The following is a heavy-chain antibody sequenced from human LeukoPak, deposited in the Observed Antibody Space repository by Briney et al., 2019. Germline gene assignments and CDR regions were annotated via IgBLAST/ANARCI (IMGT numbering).Heavy chain of an antibody. Sequence: SETLSLTCAVSGGSFSGYYWSWIRQPPGKGLEWIGEINHSGSTNYNPSLKSRVTISVDTSKNQFSLKLSSVTAADTAVYYCARGARDGSGSYSSLRYYYYYYYMDIWGKGTTVTVSS. V-gene: IGHV4-34*01. CDR1: GGSFSGYY. D-gene: IGHD3-10*01. J-gene: IGHJ6*03. CDR3: ARGARDGSGSYSSLRYYYYYYYMDI. CDR2: INHSGST.